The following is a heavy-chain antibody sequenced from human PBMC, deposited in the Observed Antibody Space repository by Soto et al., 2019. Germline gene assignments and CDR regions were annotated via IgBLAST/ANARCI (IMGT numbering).Heavy chain of an antibody. D-gene: IGHD3-10*01. CDR2: IYSGGST. CDR3: ARGHQVTMVRGVIIGSTGDYFDY. V-gene: IGHV3-53*01. CDR1: GFTVSSNY. J-gene: IGHJ4*02. Sequence: GGSLRLSCAASGFTVSSNYMSWVRQAPGKGLEWVSVIYSGGSTYYADSVKGRFTISRDNSKNTLYLQMNSLRAEDTAVYYCARGHQVTMVRGVIIGSTGDYFDYWGQGTLVTVSS.